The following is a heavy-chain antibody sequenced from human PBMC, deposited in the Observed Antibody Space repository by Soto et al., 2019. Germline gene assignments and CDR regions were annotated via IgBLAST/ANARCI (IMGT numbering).Heavy chain of an antibody. CDR2: IYAGGST. CDR3: ASGENGYNKFYFDF. V-gene: IGHV3-53*01. D-gene: IGHD5-12*01. Sequence: EVQLVESGGGLIQPGGSLRLSCAASGVSIISHYMSWVRRAPGKGLEWISLIYAGGSTFYADSVKGRFTISRDNSKNTLYLQMDSLTAEDTAVYYCASGENGYNKFYFDFWGQGTLVTVSS. CDR1: GVSIISHY. J-gene: IGHJ4*02.